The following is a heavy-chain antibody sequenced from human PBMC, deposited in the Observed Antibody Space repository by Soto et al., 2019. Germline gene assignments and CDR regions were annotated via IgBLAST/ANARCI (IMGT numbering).Heavy chain of an antibody. D-gene: IGHD1-1*01. Sequence: GGSLRLSCESSVFTFSSYSMNWVRQSPGKGLEWVSSISSRASYMYYADSVKGRFTISRDNAKNSVSLQMHSLRAEDTAVYYCAKSPGWNDPFEYWGQGTQVSVSS. CDR3: AKSPGWNDPFEY. V-gene: IGHV3-21*01. J-gene: IGHJ4*02. CDR1: VFTFSSYS. CDR2: ISSRASYM.